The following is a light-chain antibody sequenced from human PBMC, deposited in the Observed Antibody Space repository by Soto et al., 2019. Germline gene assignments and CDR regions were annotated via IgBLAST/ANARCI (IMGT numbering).Light chain of an antibody. Sequence: EIVLTQSPATLSLSPGERATLSCRASQSVSSYLAWYQQKPGQAPRLLIYDASNRATGIPARFSGSGSGTDFTLTISGLQSEDFAVYYCQQYNNWPPWTFGQGTEVEIK. CDR2: DAS. V-gene: IGKV3-11*01. CDR3: QQYNNWPPWT. CDR1: QSVSSY. J-gene: IGKJ1*01.